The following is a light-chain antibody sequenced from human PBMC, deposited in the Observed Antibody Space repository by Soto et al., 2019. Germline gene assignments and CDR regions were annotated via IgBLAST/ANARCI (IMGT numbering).Light chain of an antibody. J-gene: IGLJ2*01. CDR2: DVV. CDR1: SKDVGGYDC. Sequence: QSALTQPASVSGSPGQSITISCTGTSKDVGGYDCVSWFQQYPGKAPKVVICDVVHRPSGVSNRFTGSKSGNTASLTTSGLQPDDEEDYYCGSYTGSGSFVFGGGTKLTVL. CDR3: GSYTGSGSFV. V-gene: IGLV2-14*01.